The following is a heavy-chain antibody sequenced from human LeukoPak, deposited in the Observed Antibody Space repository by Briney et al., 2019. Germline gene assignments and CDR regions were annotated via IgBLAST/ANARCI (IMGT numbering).Heavy chain of an antibody. J-gene: IGHJ6*03. D-gene: IGHD5-18*01. Sequence: PGRSLRLSCAASGFTFSSHAMSWVRQAPGKGLECVSAISGSGDNTYYADSVKGRFTISRDNFKNTLYLHMSSLRAEDTAVYYCACTAYYYYYLDVWGKGTTVTVSS. CDR3: ACTAYYYYYLDV. CDR1: GFTFSSHA. V-gene: IGHV3-23*01. CDR2: ISGSGDNT.